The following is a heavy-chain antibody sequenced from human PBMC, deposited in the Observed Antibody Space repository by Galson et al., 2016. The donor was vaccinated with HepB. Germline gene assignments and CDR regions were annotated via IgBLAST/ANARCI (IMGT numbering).Heavy chain of an antibody. CDR3: ARDKVSSFYFGMDV. CDR1: GGSISGYY. Sequence: SETLSLTCSVSGGSISGYYWSWVRQPPGKRLEWIGYIYYSGNTHYNPSLESRVTMSVDTSKNQFSLKLNAVTAADTAVYYCARDKVSSFYFGMDVWGQGTTDIVSS. J-gene: IGHJ6*02. CDR2: IYYSGNT. D-gene: IGHD1-26*01. V-gene: IGHV4-59*01.